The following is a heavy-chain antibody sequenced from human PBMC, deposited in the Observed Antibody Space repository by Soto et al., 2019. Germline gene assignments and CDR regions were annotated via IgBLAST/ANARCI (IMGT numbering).Heavy chain of an antibody. CDR1: GYSISSGYY. V-gene: IGHV4-38-2*01. CDR3: ARLGRYCGGDCYSENLDY. Sequence: SETLSLTCAVSGYSISSGYYWGWIRQPPGKGLEWIGSIYHSGSTYYNPSLQSRVTISVDTSKNQFSLKLSSVTAADTAVYYCARLGRYCGGDCYSENLDYWGQGTLVTVSS. CDR2: IYHSGST. J-gene: IGHJ4*02. D-gene: IGHD2-21*02.